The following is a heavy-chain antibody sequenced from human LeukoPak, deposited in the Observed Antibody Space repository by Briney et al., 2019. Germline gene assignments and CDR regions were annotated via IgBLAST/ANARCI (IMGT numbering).Heavy chain of an antibody. J-gene: IGHJ4*02. D-gene: IGHD3-16*01. CDR3: ARDEVGGSYYDY. CDR2: INQDGSEK. V-gene: IGHV3-7*03. CDR1: GFTFNNYA. Sequence: GGSLRLSCSASGFTFNNYAMHWVRQAPGKGLEWVANINQDGSEKYYVDSVKGRFTISRDNAKNSLYLQMKSLRAEDTAVYYCARDEVGGSYYDYWGRGTLVTVSS.